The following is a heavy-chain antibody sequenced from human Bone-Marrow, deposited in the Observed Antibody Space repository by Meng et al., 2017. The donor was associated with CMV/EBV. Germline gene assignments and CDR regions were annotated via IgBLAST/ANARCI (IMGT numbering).Heavy chain of an antibody. D-gene: IGHD3-10*01. J-gene: IGHJ4*02. CDR1: GYTFTGYY. V-gene: IGHV1-2*02. Sequence: ASVKVSCKASGYTFTGYYMHWGRQDPGQGLVWMGWINPNSGGTNYAQKFQGRVNMTRDTYISTAYMELSRLRAEDTAVYYCSRGKSGFGYGAEIDYWGQGTLVTVSS. CDR2: INPNSGGT. CDR3: SRGKSGFGYGAEIDY.